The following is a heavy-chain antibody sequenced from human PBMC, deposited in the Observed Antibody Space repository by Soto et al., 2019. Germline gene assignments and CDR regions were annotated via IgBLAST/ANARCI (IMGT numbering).Heavy chain of an antibody. D-gene: IGHD1-26*01. V-gene: IGHV1-2*04. CDR3: ARDRTGGSGSYYFAFDI. CDR1: GYTFTGYY. J-gene: IGHJ3*02. Sequence: ASVKVSCKASGYTFTGYYMHWVRQAPGQGFEGMGGINPNRGATNYAQKFQGWVTMTRDRSISPAYMVLSRLRSDDTAVYYCARDRTGGSGSYYFAFDIWGQGTMVTVSS. CDR2: INPNRGAT.